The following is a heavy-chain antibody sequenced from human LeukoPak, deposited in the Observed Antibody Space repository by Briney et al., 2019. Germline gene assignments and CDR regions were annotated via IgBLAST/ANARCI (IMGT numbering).Heavy chain of an antibody. V-gene: IGHV3-7*01. J-gene: IGHJ3*01. CDR2: IKPDGGEK. CDR3: ARGEWWSRNAFDL. Sequence: GGSLRLSCAASGFTFRNSWMSWVRQTPGKGLELVANIKPDGGEKHYVDSVKGRFTISRDNARNSLDLQMSSLTAEDTAVYYCARGEWWSRNAFDLWGQGTMVSVSS. CDR1: GFTFRNSW. D-gene: IGHD2-15*01.